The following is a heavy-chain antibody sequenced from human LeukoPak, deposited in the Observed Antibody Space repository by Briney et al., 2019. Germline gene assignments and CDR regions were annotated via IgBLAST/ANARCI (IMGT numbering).Heavy chain of an antibody. D-gene: IGHD3-22*01. J-gene: IGHJ4*02. Sequence: GKSLRLSCAASGFTFSSYALHWVRQAPGKGLEWVAVISSDGNNKYYSDSVKGRSTISRDNSKDTLSLQMTSLRTEDTAVYYCARAFYDSLPYTDYWGQGTLVTVSS. V-gene: IGHV3-30-3*01. CDR3: ARAFYDSLPYTDY. CDR2: ISSDGNNK. CDR1: GFTFSSYA.